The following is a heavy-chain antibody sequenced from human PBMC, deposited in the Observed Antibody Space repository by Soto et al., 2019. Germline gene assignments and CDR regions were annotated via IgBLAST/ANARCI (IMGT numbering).Heavy chain of an antibody. Sequence: EVQLVESGGGLVKPGGSLRLSCAASGFTFSSYSMNWVRQAPGKGLEWVSSISSSSSYIYYADSVKGRFTIARDNTKNSLNLQMNSLRAEDTAVYYCARDPGFGEPYYYMDVWGKGTTVTVSS. CDR3: ARDPGFGEPYYYMDV. CDR2: ISSSSSYI. J-gene: IGHJ6*03. CDR1: GFTFSSYS. D-gene: IGHD3-10*01. V-gene: IGHV3-21*01.